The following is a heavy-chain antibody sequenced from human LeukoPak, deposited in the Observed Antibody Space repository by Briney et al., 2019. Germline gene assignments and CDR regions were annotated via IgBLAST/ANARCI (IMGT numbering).Heavy chain of an antibody. CDR2: IYYSGST. Sequence: SETLSLTCTVSGVSVSSGSYYWGWLRQPPGKGLEWIGYIYYSGSTNYNPSLKSRVTISVDTSKNQFSLKLSSVTAADTAVYYCARDSQRGYFDYWGQGTLVTVSS. CDR1: GVSVSSGSYY. D-gene: IGHD3-10*01. J-gene: IGHJ4*02. CDR3: ARDSQRGYFDY. V-gene: IGHV4-61*01.